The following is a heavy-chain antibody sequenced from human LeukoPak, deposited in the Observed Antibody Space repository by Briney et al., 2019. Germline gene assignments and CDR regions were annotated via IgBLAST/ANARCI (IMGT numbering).Heavy chain of an antibody. CDR1: GGTFSSYA. J-gene: IGHJ3*02. V-gene: IGHV7-4-1*02. CDR3: ARGGFESRWACDI. CDR2: INTNTRTP. Sequence: GASVKVSCKASGGTFSSYAISWVRQAPVQGLEWMGWINTNTRTPTYAQGFTGRLVFSLDTSVNTAYLQISSLAAEDTAIYYCARGGFESRWACDIWGQGTVVTVSS. D-gene: IGHD5-12*01.